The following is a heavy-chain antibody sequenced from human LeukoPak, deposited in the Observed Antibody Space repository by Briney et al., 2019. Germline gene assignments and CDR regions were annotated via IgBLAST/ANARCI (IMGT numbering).Heavy chain of an antibody. CDR1: EYTFTDYY. CDR2: INPKRGGRDT. V-gene: IGHV1-2*02. J-gene: IGHJ4*02. Sequence: ASVKVSCKALEYTFTDYYIHWVRRAPGQGLEWMGWINPKRGGRDTDYAQKFRGRVTMTTDTSISTAYMELSRLRSDDTAVYFCAKGHYDGDHPHYDGGSVDSWGQGTHITVSS. CDR3: AKGHYDGDHPHYDGGSVDS. D-gene: IGHD2-21*01.